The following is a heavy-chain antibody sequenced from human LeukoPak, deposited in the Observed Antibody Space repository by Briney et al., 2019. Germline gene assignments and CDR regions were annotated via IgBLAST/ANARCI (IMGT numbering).Heavy chain of an antibody. Sequence: GRSLRLSCAASGFTFSSYAMHWVRQAPGKGLEWVAVISYDGSNKYYADSVKGRFTISRDNSKNTLYLQMNSLRAEDTAVYYCARDLWCGQKNYYYYGMDVWGQGTTVTVSS. D-gene: IGHD2-8*02. CDR3: ARDLWCGQKNYYYYGMDV. J-gene: IGHJ6*02. CDR2: ISYDGSNK. CDR1: GFTFSSYA. V-gene: IGHV3-30*04.